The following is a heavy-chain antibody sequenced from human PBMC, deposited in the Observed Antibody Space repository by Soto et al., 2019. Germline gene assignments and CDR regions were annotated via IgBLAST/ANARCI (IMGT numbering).Heavy chain of an antibody. J-gene: IGHJ5*02. Sequence: ASVKVSCKASGYTFTGYYMHWVRQAPGQGLEWMGWINPNSGGTNYAQKFQGWVTMTRDTSISTAYMELSRLRSEDTAVYYCARGHGDLSRSTLRTSITIFGVVRGRHKNWFDPWGQGTLVTVSS. CDR1: GYTFTGYY. V-gene: IGHV1-2*04. CDR3: ARGHGDLSRSTLRTSITIFGVVRGRHKNWFDP. D-gene: IGHD3-3*01. CDR2: INPNSGGT.